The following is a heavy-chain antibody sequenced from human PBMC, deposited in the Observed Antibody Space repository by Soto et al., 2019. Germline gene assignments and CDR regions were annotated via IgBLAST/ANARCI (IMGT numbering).Heavy chain of an antibody. CDR2: IYYSGST. D-gene: IGHD3-22*01. J-gene: IGHJ4*02. CDR3: ARLDSRGFFDS. V-gene: IGHV4-59*08. CDR1: GGSISSYY. Sequence: QVQLQESGPGLVKPSETLSLTCTVSGGSISSYYWCWIRQPPGQGLEWIGYIYYSGSTNYSPSLKNRNTLSVDTSKTRFSRKLSAVTAADTAVYYCARLDSRGFFDSWGQGTLVTVSS.